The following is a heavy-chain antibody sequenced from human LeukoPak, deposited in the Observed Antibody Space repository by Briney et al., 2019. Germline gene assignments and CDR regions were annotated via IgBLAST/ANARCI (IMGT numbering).Heavy chain of an antibody. Sequence: GGSLRLSCAASGFTFSSYAMSWVRQAPGKGLEWVANIKQDGSEKYYVDSVKGRFTISRDNAKNSLYLQMNSLRAEDTAVYYCARVNGDYFDYWGQGTLVTVSS. CDR2: IKQDGSEK. CDR1: GFTFSSYA. J-gene: IGHJ4*02. CDR3: ARVNGDYFDY. D-gene: IGHD2-8*01. V-gene: IGHV3-7*01.